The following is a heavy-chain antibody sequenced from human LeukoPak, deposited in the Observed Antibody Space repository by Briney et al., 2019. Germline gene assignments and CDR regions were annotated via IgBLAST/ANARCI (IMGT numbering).Heavy chain of an antibody. CDR3: AKDINYYDSSGYYF. CDR2: ISYDGSNK. V-gene: IGHV3-30*18. D-gene: IGHD3-22*01. Sequence: GRSLRLSCAASGFTFSSYGMHWVRQALGKGLEWVAVISYDGSNKYYADSVKGRFTISRDNSKNTLYLQMNSLRAEDTAVYYCAKDINYYDSSGYYFWGQGTLVTVSS. CDR1: GFTFSSYG. J-gene: IGHJ4*02.